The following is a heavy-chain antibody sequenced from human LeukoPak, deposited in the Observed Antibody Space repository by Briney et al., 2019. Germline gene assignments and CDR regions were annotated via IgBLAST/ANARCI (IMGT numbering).Heavy chain of an antibody. V-gene: IGHV3-48*04. CDR3: ARDLGFPYYFDY. CDR1: GFTFSSYW. D-gene: IGHD3-10*01. CDR2: ISSSGSTI. Sequence: TGGSLRLSCAASGFTFSSYWMSWVRQAPGKGLEWVSYISSSGSTIYYADSVKGRFTISRDNAKNSLYLQMNSLRAEDTAVYYCARDLGFPYYFDYWGQGTLVTVSS. J-gene: IGHJ4*02.